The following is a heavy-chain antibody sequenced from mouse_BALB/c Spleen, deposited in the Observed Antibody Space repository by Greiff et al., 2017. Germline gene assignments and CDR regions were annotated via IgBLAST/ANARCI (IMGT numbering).Heavy chain of an antibody. CDR2: ISYSGST. V-gene: IGHV3-2*02. J-gene: IGHJ4*01. CDR3: ARSEDYYGSPSMDY. CDR1: GYSITSDYA. D-gene: IGHD1-1*01. Sequence: VQLVESGPGLVKPSQSLSLTCTVTGYSITSDYAWNWIRQFPGNKLEWMGYISYSGSTSYNPSLKRRISITRDTSKNQFFLQLNSVTTEDTATYYCARSEDYYGSPSMDYWGQGTSVTVSS.